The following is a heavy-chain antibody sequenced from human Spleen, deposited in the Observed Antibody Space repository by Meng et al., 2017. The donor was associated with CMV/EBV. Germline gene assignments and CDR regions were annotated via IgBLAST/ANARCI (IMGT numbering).Heavy chain of an antibody. J-gene: IGHJ1*01. D-gene: IGHD4-17*01. Sequence: AQCVEPGWDVRKPGASLMLSCAASGITFSSACISCVRQAPGQGPEWVGRIKRKSAGGTAEYAAPGKVRFTVSRDDSKDTLYLQMNSLTTADTAVYYCTPFGDKEYFQDWGQGTLVTVSS. CDR3: TPFGDKEYFQD. CDR1: GITFSSAC. V-gene: IGHV3-15*01. CDR2: IKRKSAGGTA.